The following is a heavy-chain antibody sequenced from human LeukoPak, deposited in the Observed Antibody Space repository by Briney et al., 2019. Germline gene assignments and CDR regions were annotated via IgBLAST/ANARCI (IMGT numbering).Heavy chain of an antibody. CDR1: GYTFTGYY. D-gene: IGHD2-15*01. CDR3: ARAEYCSGGSCYFLDY. CDR2: INPNSGGT. V-gene: IGHV1-2*02. Sequence: ASVKVSCKASGYTFTGYYMHWVRQAPGQGLEWMGWINPNSGGTNYAQKFQGRVTMTRDTSIRTAYMELSRLRSDDTAVYYCARAEYCSGGSCYFLDYWGQGTLVTVSS. J-gene: IGHJ4*02.